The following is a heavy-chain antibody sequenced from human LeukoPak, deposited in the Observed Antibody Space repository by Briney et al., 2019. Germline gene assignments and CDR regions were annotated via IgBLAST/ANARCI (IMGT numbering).Heavy chain of an antibody. CDR2: INWNGGGT. Sequence: GRSLRLSCAATGFTFKDYGMHWVRQPPGKGLEWVSSINWNGGGTDYADSVKGRFTISRDNAKNSLYLQLSSLRPEDTALYYCAKHMRATNTYSFFGLDVWGQGTLVTVSS. CDR3: AKHMRATNTYSFFGLDV. D-gene: IGHD1-26*01. J-gene: IGHJ4*02. CDR1: GFTFKDYG. V-gene: IGHV3-9*01.